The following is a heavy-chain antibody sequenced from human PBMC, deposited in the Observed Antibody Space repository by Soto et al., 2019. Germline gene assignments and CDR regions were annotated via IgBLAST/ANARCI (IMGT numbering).Heavy chain of an antibody. J-gene: IGHJ3*02. D-gene: IGHD3-22*01. CDR3: ANAKGTTGYYYDSSVPRPDAFDI. V-gene: IGHV4-30-2*01. CDR1: GGSISSGGYS. Sequence: SETLSLTCAVSGGSISSGGYSWTWIRQPPGKGLEWVGYIYHSGSTYYNPSLKSRVTISVDRSKNQFSLKLSSVTAADTAVYYCANAKGTTGYYYDSSVPRPDAFDIWGQGTMVTVSS. CDR2: IYHSGST.